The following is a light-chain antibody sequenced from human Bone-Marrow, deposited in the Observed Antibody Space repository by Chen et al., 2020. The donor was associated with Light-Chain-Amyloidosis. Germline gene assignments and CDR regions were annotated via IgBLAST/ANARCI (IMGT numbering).Light chain of an antibody. Sequence: SYELTQPPSVSVSPGQTARITCSGDDLPTKYAYWYQQKPGQAPVRVIHRDTERPSGISARFSGASSRTTATLTISGVQAEDEADYHCQSADSSGTYEVIFGGGTKLTVL. CDR1: DLPTKY. J-gene: IGLJ2*01. V-gene: IGLV3-25*03. CDR3: QSADSSGTYEVI. CDR2: RDT.